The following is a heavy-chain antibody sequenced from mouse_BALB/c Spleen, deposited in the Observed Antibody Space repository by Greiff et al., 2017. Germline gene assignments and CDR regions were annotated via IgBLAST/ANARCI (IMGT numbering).Heavy chain of an antibody. CDR3: AREGIGNQFFYAMDY. Sequence: VKLVESGPGLVAPSQSLSITCTVSGFSLTSYGVHWVRQPPGKGLEWLGVIWAGGSTNYNSALMSRLSISKDNSKSQVFLKMNSLQTDDTAMYYCAREGIGNQFFYAMDYWGQGTSVTVSS. D-gene: IGHD2-1*01. CDR1: GFSLTSYG. J-gene: IGHJ4*01. V-gene: IGHV2-9*02. CDR2: IWAGGST.